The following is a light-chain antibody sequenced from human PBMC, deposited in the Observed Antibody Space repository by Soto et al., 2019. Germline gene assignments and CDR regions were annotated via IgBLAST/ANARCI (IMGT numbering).Light chain of an antibody. CDR1: QSVSSSY. CDR3: QQYGSSPPVT. V-gene: IGKV3-20*01. CDR2: GAS. J-gene: IGKJ4*01. Sequence: EIVLTQSPGTLSLSPGERATLSCRASQSVSSSYLAWYQQKPGQAPRLLIYGASSRATGIPDRFSGSGSGTDLTLTISRLEPEDVAVYYCQQYGSSPPVTFGGGTKVEIK.